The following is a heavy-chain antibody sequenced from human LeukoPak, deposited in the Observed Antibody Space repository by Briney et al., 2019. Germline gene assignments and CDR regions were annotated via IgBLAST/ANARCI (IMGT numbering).Heavy chain of an antibody. D-gene: IGHD5-18*01. Sequence: GGSLRLSCAASGFTVSSNYMSWVRQAPGKGLEWVSVIYSGGSTYYADSVKGRFTISRDNSKNTLYLQMSSLRAEDTAVYYCVKAPGYSYGAPYFDYWGQGTLVTVSS. CDR1: GFTVSSNY. J-gene: IGHJ4*02. CDR2: IYSGGST. CDR3: VKAPGYSYGAPYFDY. V-gene: IGHV3-66*01.